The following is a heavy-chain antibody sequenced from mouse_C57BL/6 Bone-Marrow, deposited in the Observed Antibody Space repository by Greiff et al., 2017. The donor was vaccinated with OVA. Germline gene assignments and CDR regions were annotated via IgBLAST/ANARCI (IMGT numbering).Heavy chain of an antibody. Sequence: SGAELVRPGASVTLSCKASGYTFTDYEMHWVKQTPVHGLEWIGAIDPETGGTAYNQKFKGKAILTADKSSSTAYMELRSLTSEDSAVYYCTRRGYGSSWFAYWGQGTLVTVSA. CDR1: GYTFTDYE. CDR3: TRRGYGSSWFAY. J-gene: IGHJ3*01. V-gene: IGHV1-15*01. D-gene: IGHD1-1*01. CDR2: IDPETGGT.